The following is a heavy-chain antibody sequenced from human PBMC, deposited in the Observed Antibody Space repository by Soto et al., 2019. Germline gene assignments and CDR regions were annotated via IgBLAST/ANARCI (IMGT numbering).Heavy chain of an antibody. V-gene: IGHV1-18*01. CDR1: SFTFTRHG. CDR2: ISAYNGNT. J-gene: IGHJ5*01. CDR3: ARTRTKVNWFDP. D-gene: IGHD1-1*01. Sequence: APVKPSSKAFSFTFTRHGIGWVRQAPGQGLEWMGWISAYNGNTNYAQKLQGRVTMTTDTSTSTAYMELRSLRSDDTAVYYCARTRTKVNWFDPWGQGTLVTVSS.